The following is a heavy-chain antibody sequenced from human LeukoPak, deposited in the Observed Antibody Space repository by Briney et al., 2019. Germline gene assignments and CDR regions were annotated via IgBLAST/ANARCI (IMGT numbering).Heavy chain of an antibody. CDR3: ARERGKGWHPY. Sequence: SVKVSCKAPGGALTSYAIDWVRQAPGQGLEWMGGINPVFGTTNYAQKFQGRLTFTADTSTSTVYMDLSSLRSEDTAIYFCARERGKGWHPYWGQGTLVTVSS. J-gene: IGHJ1*01. CDR1: GGALTSYA. D-gene: IGHD2-15*01. CDR2: INPVFGTT. V-gene: IGHV1-69*06.